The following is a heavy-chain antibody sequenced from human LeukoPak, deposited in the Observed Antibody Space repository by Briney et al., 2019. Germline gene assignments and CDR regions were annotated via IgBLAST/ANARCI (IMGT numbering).Heavy chain of an antibody. Sequence: PGGSLRLSCAASGFTFSSYAMTWVRQTPGKGLAWVSSISKSDGSTYYADSVKGRFTISRDNSKNTVYLHMDSLRVEDTAIYYCARGALLTDFRGQGTLVTVSS. CDR1: GFTFSSYA. J-gene: IGHJ4*02. D-gene: IGHD3-16*01. CDR3: ARGALLTDF. CDR2: ISKSDGST. V-gene: IGHV3-23*01.